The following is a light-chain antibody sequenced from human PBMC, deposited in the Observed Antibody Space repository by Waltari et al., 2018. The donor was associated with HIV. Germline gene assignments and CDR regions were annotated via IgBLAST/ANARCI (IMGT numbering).Light chain of an antibody. Sequence: QSALTQPPSASGSPGQSVTLSCTGTSSYVGGYNYVSWYQQHPGKAPKFIIYEVSKRPSGVPDRFSGSKSGNTASLTVSGLQAEDEADYYCSSYAGSNWVFGGGTKLTVL. CDR2: EVS. CDR1: SSYVGGYNY. V-gene: IGLV2-8*01. J-gene: IGLJ3*02. CDR3: SSYAGSNWV.